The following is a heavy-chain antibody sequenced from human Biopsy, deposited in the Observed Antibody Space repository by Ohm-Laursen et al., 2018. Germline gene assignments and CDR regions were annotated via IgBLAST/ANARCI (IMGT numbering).Heavy chain of an antibody. V-gene: IGHV3-53*01. Sequence: LRLSCAALKFTVSSNYMTWVRQAPGKGLECVSVIYSGGNTFYADSVKGRFTVSRDTSKNTIYLQMNSLRAEDTARYYCATNLKVSPGLMNFDSWGQGTLVTVSS. CDR2: IYSGGNT. J-gene: IGHJ4*02. CDR1: KFTVSSNY. CDR3: ATNLKVSPGLMNFDS. D-gene: IGHD1-1*01.